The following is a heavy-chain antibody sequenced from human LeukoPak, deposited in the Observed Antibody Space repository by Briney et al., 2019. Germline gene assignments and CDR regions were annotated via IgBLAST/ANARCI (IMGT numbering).Heavy chain of an antibody. CDR1: VGSISTGSYY. D-gene: IGHD3-22*01. J-gene: IGHJ4*02. CDR3: ARQGYDSSGYQLYYFEY. CDR2: ISYSGTT. Sequence: PSETLSLTCTLSVGSISTGSYYWGWVRQPPGKGLGYIGSISYSGTTYYHPSLKGRVTISVTTSKNQYSLKMRSGTAIDTAVYYCARQGYDSSGYQLYYFEYWGQGTLVTVSS. V-gene: IGHV4-39*01.